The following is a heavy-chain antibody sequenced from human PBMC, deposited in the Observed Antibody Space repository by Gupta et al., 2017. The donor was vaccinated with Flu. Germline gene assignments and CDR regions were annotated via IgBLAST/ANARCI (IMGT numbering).Heavy chain of an antibody. Sequence: QITLKESGPTLVKPTQTLTLTCTFSGFSLSTSGVGVGWIRQPPGKALEWLALIYWNDDKRYSPSLKSRLTITKDTSKNQVVLTMTNMDPVDTATYYCAHRPEPYTNSEGLRSWFDPWGQGTLVTVSS. J-gene: IGHJ5*02. CDR1: GFSLSTSGVG. CDR2: IYWNDDK. CDR3: AHRPEPYTNSEGLRSWFDP. D-gene: IGHD6-6*01. V-gene: IGHV2-5*01.